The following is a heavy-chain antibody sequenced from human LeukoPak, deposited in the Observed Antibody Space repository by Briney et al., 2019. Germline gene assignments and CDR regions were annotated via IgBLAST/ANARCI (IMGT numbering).Heavy chain of an antibody. CDR3: AGSEYSYGYVYAY. Sequence: GGSLRLSCAASGFTFSSYGMHWVRQAPGKGLEWVSSISSSSSYIYYADSVKGRFTISRDNAKNSLYLQMNSLRAEDTAVYYCAGSEYSYGYVYAYWGQGTLVTVSS. CDR2: ISSSSSYI. D-gene: IGHD5-18*01. V-gene: IGHV3-21*01. J-gene: IGHJ4*02. CDR1: GFTFSSYG.